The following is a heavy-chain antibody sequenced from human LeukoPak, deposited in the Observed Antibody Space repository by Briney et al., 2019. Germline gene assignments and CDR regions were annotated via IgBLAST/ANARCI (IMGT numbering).Heavy chain of an antibody. CDR3: AKNKYSSGWYGYFDC. J-gene: IGHJ4*02. D-gene: IGHD6-19*01. CDR1: GFTVSSNY. CDR2: IYSGGNT. V-gene: IGHV3-53*01. Sequence: GGSLRLSCAASGFTVSSNYMSWVRQAPGQGLEWVSVIYSGGNTYYPDSVKGRFTISRDNSKNTLYLQMNSLRAEDTAVYYCAKNKYSSGWYGYFDCWGQGTLVTVPS.